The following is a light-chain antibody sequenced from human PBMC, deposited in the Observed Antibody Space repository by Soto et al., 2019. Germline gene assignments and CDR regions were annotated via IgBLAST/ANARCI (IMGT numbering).Light chain of an antibody. J-gene: IGKJ1*01. Sequence: EVVMTQSPATLSVSPGERATLSCRASQGVSNLLAWYQQRPGHAPRLLIHDASNRATGIPARFSGSGSGTDFTLTISRLEPEDFAVYYCQQYGSSPWTFGLGTKVDIK. CDR1: QGVSNL. CDR3: QQYGSSPWT. V-gene: IGKV3-20*01. CDR2: DAS.